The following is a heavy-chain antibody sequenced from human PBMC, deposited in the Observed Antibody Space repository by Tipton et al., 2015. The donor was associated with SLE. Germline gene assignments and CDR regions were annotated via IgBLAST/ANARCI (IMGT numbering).Heavy chain of an antibody. CDR3: GGWWHDVFDI. CDR1: GGSISSYY. Sequence: TLSLTCTVSGGSISSYYWSWIRQPPGKGLEWIGYIYYSGSTNYNPSLKSRVTISVDTSKNQFSLKLSSVTAADTAVYYCGGWWHDVFDIWGQGTMVTVSS. V-gene: IGHV4-59*01. CDR2: IYYSGST. D-gene: IGHD2-8*02. J-gene: IGHJ3*02.